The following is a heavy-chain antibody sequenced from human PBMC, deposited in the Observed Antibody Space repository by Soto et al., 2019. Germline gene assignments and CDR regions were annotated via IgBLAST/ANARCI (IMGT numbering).Heavy chain of an antibody. CDR2: IIPIFGTA. Sequence: GASGKVSCKASGGTFSSYAISWVRQAPGQGLEWMGGIIPIFGTANYAQKFQGRVTITADESTSTAYMELSSLRSEDTAVYYCARARYSSSWYYYYGMDVWGQGTTVTVSS. J-gene: IGHJ6*02. CDR1: GGTFSSYA. V-gene: IGHV1-69*13. CDR3: ARARYSSSWYYYYGMDV. D-gene: IGHD6-13*01.